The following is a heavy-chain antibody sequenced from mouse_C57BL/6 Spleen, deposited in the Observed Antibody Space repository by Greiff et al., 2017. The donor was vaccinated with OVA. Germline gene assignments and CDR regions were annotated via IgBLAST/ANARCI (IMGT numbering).Heavy chain of an antibody. V-gene: IGHV3-6*01. CDR1: GYSITSGYY. CDR2: ISYDGSN. D-gene: IGHD2-4*01. Sequence: VQLKESGPGLVKPSQSLSLTCSVTGYSITSGYYWNWIRQFPGNKLEWMGYISYDGSNNYNPSLKNRISITRDTSKNQFFLKLNSVTTEDTATYYCARVDYDEGYAMDYWGQGTSVTVSS. CDR3: ARVDYDEGYAMDY. J-gene: IGHJ4*01.